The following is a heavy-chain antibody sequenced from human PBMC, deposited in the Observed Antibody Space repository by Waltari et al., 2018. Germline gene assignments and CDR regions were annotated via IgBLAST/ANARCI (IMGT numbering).Heavy chain of an antibody. V-gene: IGHV4-39*01. CDR1: GGSISSSSYY. Sequence: QLQLQESGPGLVKPSETLSLTCTVSGGSISSSSYYWGWLRQPPGKGLEWIGSIYYSGSTYYNPSLKSRVTISVDTSKNQFSLKLSSVTAADTAVYYCARSIAVAGPSDYWGQGTLVTVSS. D-gene: IGHD6-19*01. CDR3: ARSIAVAGPSDY. J-gene: IGHJ4*02. CDR2: IYYSGST.